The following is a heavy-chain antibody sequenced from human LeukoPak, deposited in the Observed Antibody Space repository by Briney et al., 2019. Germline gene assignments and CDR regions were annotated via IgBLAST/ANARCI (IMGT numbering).Heavy chain of an antibody. CDR1: GGSISGGGYY. J-gene: IGHJ6*04. D-gene: IGHD4-11*01. CDR3: AREKTGGSNYHNYYYGMDV. Sequence: SETLSLTCTVSGGSISGGGYYWSWIRQHPGKGLVWIGYIFYSGSTYYNPSLKSRVTISVDTSKNQFSLKLSSVTAADTAVYYCAREKTGGSNYHNYYYGMDVWGKGTTVTVSS. CDR2: IFYSGST. V-gene: IGHV4-31*03.